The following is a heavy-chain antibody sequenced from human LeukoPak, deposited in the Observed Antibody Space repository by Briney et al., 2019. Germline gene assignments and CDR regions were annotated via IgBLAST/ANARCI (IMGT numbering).Heavy chain of an antibody. CDR3: ARHQWVPAFDI. J-gene: IGHJ3*02. D-gene: IGHD1-26*01. CDR2: MHYSGST. V-gene: IGHV4-59*08. CDR1: GDSISGFY. Sequence: SETLSLTCTASGDSISGFYWNWIRQSPMKGLEWIGYMHYSGSTNYNPSLKSRVSITVDTSKNEFSLKLSSVTAADTAVYYCARHQWVPAFDIWGHGTMVTVSS.